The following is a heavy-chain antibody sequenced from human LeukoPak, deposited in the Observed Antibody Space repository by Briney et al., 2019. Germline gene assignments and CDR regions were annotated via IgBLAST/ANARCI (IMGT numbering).Heavy chain of an antibody. D-gene: IGHD3-22*01. CDR1: GFTFSSYG. V-gene: IGHV3-33*01. Sequence: HPGRSLRLSCAASGFTFSSYGMHWVRQAPGKGLEWVAVIWYDGSNKYYVDSVKGRFTISRDNSKNTLYLQMNSLRAEDTSVYYCARAADDSSGYYVTDAFDIWGQGTMVTVSS. J-gene: IGHJ3*02. CDR2: IWYDGSNK. CDR3: ARAADDSSGYYVTDAFDI.